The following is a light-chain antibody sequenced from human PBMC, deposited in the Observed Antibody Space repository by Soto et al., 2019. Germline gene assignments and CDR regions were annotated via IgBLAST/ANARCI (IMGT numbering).Light chain of an antibody. CDR1: QGISSS. J-gene: IGKJ5*01. Sequence: AIELTQSPSSLSASVGDRVTITCRASQGISSSLVWYQQKPGKPPKLLIYDASSLESGVPSRFSGSRSGTDFTRTISGLQAEDFASYSGQQSGTFGEGTRVEIK. CDR2: DAS. V-gene: IGKV1-13*02. CDR3: QQSGT.